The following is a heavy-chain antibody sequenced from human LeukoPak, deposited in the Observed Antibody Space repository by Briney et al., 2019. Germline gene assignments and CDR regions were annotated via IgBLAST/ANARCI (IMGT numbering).Heavy chain of an antibody. CDR1: GGSISSYY. CDR3: ARDRYGGNYSYYYYMDV. V-gene: IGHV4-59*01. D-gene: IGHD4-23*01. Sequence: SETLSLTCTVSGGSISSYYWSWIRQPPGKGLEWIGYIYYSGSTNYNPSLKSRVTISVDTSKNQFSLKLSSVTAADTAVYYCARDRYGGNYSYYYYMDVWGKGTTVTVSS. J-gene: IGHJ6*03. CDR2: IYYSGST.